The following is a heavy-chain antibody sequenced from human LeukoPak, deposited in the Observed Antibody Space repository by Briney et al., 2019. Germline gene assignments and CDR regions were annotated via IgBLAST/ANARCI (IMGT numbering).Heavy chain of an antibody. CDR3: ARADLRDSDAFDI. D-gene: IGHD3-3*01. Sequence: SETLSLTCTASGGSVSSGSYYWSWIRQPPGKGLEWIGYIYYSGSTNYNPSLKSRVTISVDTSKNQFSLKLSSVTAADTAVYYCARADLRDSDAFDIWGQGTMVTVSS. CDR2: IYYSGST. V-gene: IGHV4-61*01. J-gene: IGHJ3*02. CDR1: GGSVSSGSYY.